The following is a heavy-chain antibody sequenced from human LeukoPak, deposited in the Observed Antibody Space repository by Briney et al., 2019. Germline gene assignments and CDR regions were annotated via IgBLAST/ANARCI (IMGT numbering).Heavy chain of an antibody. CDR1: GYSLTNYY. V-gene: IGHV1-46*01. J-gene: IGHJ4*02. CDR2: INPSGGST. Sequence: ASVKVSCKAFGYSLTNYYVHWVRQAPGQGLEWIGVINPSGGSTSYAQKFQGRITVTRDTYTNTVYMDLSSLRSEDTATYYCARGAPTTRIGAGRFDYWGQGSLLTVAS. D-gene: IGHD5-12*01. CDR3: ARGAPTTRIGAGRFDY.